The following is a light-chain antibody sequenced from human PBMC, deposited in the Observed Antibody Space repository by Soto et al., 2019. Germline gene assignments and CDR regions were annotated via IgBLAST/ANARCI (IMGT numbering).Light chain of an antibody. CDR1: QSVSNNY. CDR3: QQYGSSGT. J-gene: IGKJ1*01. Sequence: EIVLTQSPGTLSLSPGERATLSCRASQSVSNNYLAWYQRKPGQAPRLLIYGASNRATGIPDRFSGSGSGTDFTLTISRLEPEDVAVYYCQQYGSSGTFAQGTKVELK. CDR2: GAS. V-gene: IGKV3-20*01.